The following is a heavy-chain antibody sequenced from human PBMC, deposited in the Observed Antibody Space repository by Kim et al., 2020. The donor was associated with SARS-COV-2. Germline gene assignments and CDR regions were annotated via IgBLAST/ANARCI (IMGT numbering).Heavy chain of an antibody. J-gene: IGHJ4*02. CDR1: GGSFSGYY. D-gene: IGHD4-17*01. CDR2: INHSGST. Sequence: SETLSLTCAVYGGSFSGYYWSWIRQPPGKGLEWIGEINHSGSTNYNPSLKSRVTISVDTSKNQFSLKLSSVTAADTAVYYCARGTPPTTVTTISASPFDYWGQGTLVTVSS. CDR3: ARGTPPTTVTTISASPFDY. V-gene: IGHV4-34*01.